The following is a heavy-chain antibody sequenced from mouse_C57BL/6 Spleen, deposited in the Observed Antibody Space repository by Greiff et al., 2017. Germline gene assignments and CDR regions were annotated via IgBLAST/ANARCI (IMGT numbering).Heavy chain of an antibody. J-gene: IGHJ3*01. CDR2: ISDGGSYT. V-gene: IGHV5-4*03. CDR1: GFTFSSYA. D-gene: IGHD2-5*01. CDR3: ERAYYSNPWFAY. Sequence: EVKVEESGGGLVKPGGSLKLSCAASGFTFSSYAMSWVRQTPEKRLEWVATISDGGSYTYYPDNVKGRFTISRDNAKNNLYLQMSHLKSEDTAMYYCERAYYSNPWFAYWGQGTLVTVSA.